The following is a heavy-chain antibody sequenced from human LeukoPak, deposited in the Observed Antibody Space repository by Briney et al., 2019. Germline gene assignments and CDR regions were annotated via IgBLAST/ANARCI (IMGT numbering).Heavy chain of an antibody. CDR2: IIPIFGTA. CDR1: GGTFSSYA. Sequence: GASVKVSCKASGGTFSSYAISWVRQAPGQGLEWMGGIIPIFGTANYAQKFQGRVTITADESTSTAYMELSSLRSEDTAVYYCARAITDCSSTSCYNYYYYYMDVWGKGTTVTVSS. J-gene: IGHJ6*03. D-gene: IGHD2-2*01. CDR3: ARAITDCSSTSCYNYYYYYMDV. V-gene: IGHV1-69*13.